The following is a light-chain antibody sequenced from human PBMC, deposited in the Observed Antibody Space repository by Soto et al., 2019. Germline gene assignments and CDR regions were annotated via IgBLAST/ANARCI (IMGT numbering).Light chain of an antibody. Sequence: QSALTQPPSASGSPGQSVTISCTGTSSDVGGYNDVSWYQQHPGKVPKLVIYEVSKRLSGVPDRFSGSKSGNTASLTVSGLQAEDEADYYCCSYAGSNVIFGGGTKLTVL. J-gene: IGLJ2*01. V-gene: IGLV2-8*01. CDR1: SSDVGGYND. CDR3: CSYAGSNVI. CDR2: EVS.